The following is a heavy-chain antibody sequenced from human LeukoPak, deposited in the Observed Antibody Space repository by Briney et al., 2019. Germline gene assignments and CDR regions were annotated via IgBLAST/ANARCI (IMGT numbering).Heavy chain of an antibody. D-gene: IGHD1-26*01. CDR3: AKDQGGSYLESFDY. V-gene: IGHV3-23*01. CDR2: ISGSGGST. CDR1: GFTFRSYA. J-gene: IGHJ4*02. Sequence: PGGSLRLSCAASGFTFRSYAMSWVRQAPGKGLEWVSFISGSGGSTYYTDSVKGRFTISRDNSKNTLYLQMNSLRAEDTAVYYCAKDQGGSYLESFDYWGQGTQVTVSS.